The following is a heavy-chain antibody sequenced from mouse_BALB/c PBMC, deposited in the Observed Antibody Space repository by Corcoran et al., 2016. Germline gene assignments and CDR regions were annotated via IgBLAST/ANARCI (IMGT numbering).Heavy chain of an antibody. D-gene: IGHD2-10*02. V-gene: IGHV14-3*02. Sequence: EVQLQQSGAELVKPGASVKLSCTASGFNIKDTYMHWVKQRPEQGLEWIGRIDPANGNTKYDPKFQGKATITADTSSNTAYLQLSSLTSEDTAVYYCARKYGKGIYFDYWGQGTTLTVYS. CDR1: GFNIKDTY. J-gene: IGHJ2*01. CDR3: ARKYGKGIYFDY. CDR2: IDPANGNT.